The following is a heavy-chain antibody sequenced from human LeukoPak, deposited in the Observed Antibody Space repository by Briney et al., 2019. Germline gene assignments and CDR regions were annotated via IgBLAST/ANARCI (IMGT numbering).Heavy chain of an antibody. CDR3: ATPSREPHYYGMDV. V-gene: IGHV4-30-2*01. CDR1: GGSISSGGYS. J-gene: IGHJ6*02. D-gene: IGHD1-14*01. Sequence: PSQTLSLTCVVSGGSISSGGYSWSWIRQPPGKGLEWIGYIYHSGSTYYNPSLKSRVTISVDRSKNQFSLKLSSVTAADTAVYYCATPSREPHYYGMDVWGQGTTVTVSS. CDR2: IYHSGST.